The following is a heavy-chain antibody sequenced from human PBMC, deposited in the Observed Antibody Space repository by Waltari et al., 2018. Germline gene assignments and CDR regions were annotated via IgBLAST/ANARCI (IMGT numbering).Heavy chain of an antibody. Sequence: DVQLVESGGGLVQPGRSLILSCAASGFTFYCFSMHWVRQVPGKGLEWVASLTWNSDTIYYADSVKGRFTVSRDNAKKSLYLQMNSLRPEDRALYYCVRGLYSGSFDVYDHWGQGALVTVSS. CDR1: GFTFYCFS. J-gene: IGHJ4*02. CDR2: LTWNSDTI. V-gene: IGHV3-9*01. CDR3: VRGLYSGSFDVYDH. D-gene: IGHD1-26*01.